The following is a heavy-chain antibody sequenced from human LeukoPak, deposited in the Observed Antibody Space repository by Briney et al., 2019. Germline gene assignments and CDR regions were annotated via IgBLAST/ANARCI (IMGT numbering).Heavy chain of an antibody. CDR1: GGTFSSYA. CDR3: AGTRRYYYGSGSYYPLDY. D-gene: IGHD3-10*01. V-gene: IGHV1-69*13. CDR2: IIPIFGTA. Sequence: GASVKVSCKASGGTFSSYAISWVRQAPGQGLEWMGGIIPIFGTANYAQKFQGRVTITADESTSTAYMELSSLRSEDTAVYYCAGTRRYYYGSGSYYPLDYWGQGTLVTVSS. J-gene: IGHJ4*02.